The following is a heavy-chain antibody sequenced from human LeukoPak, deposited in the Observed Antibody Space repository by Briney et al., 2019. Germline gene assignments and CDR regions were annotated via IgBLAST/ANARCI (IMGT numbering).Heavy chain of an antibody. CDR2: ISSSSSYI. CDR1: GFTFSSYS. J-gene: IGHJ6*03. Sequence: GGSLRLSCAASGFTFSSYSMNWVRQAPGKGLEWVSSISSSSSYIYYADSVKGRFTISRDNAKNSLYLQMNSLRAEDAAVYYCARAGVEQLVSGNYYYYYMDVWGKGTTVTVSS. CDR3: ARAGVEQLVSGNYYYYYMDV. V-gene: IGHV3-21*01. D-gene: IGHD6-13*01.